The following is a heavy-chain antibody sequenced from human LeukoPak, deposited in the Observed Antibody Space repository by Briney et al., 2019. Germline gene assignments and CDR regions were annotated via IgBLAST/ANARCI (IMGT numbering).Heavy chain of an antibody. CDR1: GYTFTSYA. CDR3: ARVRGGKYDYFDY. V-gene: IGHV1-3*01. J-gene: IGHJ4*02. Sequence: GPVKVSCKASGYTFTSYAMHWVRQAPGQRLEWMGWINAGNGNTKYSQKFQGRVTITRDTSASTAYMELSSLRSEDTAVYYCARVRGGKYDYFDYWGQGTLVTVSS. D-gene: IGHD3-10*01. CDR2: INAGNGNT.